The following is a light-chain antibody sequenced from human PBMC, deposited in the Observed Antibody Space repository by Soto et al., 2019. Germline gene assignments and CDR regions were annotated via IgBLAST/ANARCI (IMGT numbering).Light chain of an antibody. CDR3: QQYGSSIT. V-gene: IGKV3-11*01. Sequence: EIVLTQSPATLSLAPGERATLSCKASQSVSDFLAWYQQKPGQAPRVLIFDTSNRAPGIPARFSASGSGTDFILTISSLEPEDFAVYYCQQYGSSITFGQGTRLEIK. J-gene: IGKJ5*01. CDR1: QSVSDF. CDR2: DTS.